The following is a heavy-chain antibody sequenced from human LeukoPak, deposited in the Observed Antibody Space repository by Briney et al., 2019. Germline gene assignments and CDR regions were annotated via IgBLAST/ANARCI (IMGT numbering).Heavy chain of an antibody. V-gene: IGHV4-39*07. CDR2: IYYSGST. J-gene: IGHJ4*02. Sequence: ASETLSLTCTVSGGSISSSSYYWGWIRQPPGKGLEWIGSIYYSGSTYYNPSLKSRVTISVDTSKNQFSLKLSSVTAADTAVYYCASLGYCSGGTCQWVFDHWGQGTLVTVSS. CDR3: ASLGYCSGGTCQWVFDH. D-gene: IGHD2-15*01. CDR1: GGSISSSSYY.